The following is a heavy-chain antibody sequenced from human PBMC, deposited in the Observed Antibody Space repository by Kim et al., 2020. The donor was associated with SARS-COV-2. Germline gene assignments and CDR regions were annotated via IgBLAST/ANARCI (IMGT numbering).Heavy chain of an antibody. J-gene: IGHJ3*02. CDR1: GGSISSSSYY. CDR3: ARHSEYYDYVWGSYRGVAFDI. V-gene: IGHV4-39*01. D-gene: IGHD3-16*02. Sequence: SETLYLTCTVSGGSISSSSYYWGWIRQPPGKGLEWIGSIYYSGSTYYNPSLKSRVTISVDTSKNQFSLKLSSVTAADTAVYYCARHSEYYDYVWGSYRGVAFDIWGQGTMVTVSS. CDR2: IYYSGST.